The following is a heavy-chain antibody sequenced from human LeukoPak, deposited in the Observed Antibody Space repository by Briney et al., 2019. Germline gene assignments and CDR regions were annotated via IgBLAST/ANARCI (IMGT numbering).Heavy chain of an antibody. J-gene: IGHJ4*02. CDR3: AKSPQYYDSSGFLDY. CDR2: ISGSGGSA. CDR1: GFTFSSYA. D-gene: IGHD3-22*01. Sequence: GGSLRLSCAASGFTFSSYAMSWVRQAPGKGLEWVSAISGSGGSAYYADSVKGRFTISRDNSKNTLYLQMNSLRAEDTAVYYCAKSPQYYDSSGFLDYWGQGTLVTVSS. V-gene: IGHV3-23*01.